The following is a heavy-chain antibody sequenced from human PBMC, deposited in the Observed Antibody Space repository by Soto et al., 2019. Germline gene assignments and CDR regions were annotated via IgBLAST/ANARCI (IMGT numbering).Heavy chain of an antibody. D-gene: IGHD3-10*01. Sequence: QITLKESGPTLVKPTQTLTLTCTFSGFSLPTSGVGVGWIRKPPGKALEWLASIYWDDDKRYSPSLESRLTIIKDTSRNMVVLIKTNTDPVDTATYYCAHRDIDTSGEFDYWGQGTLVTVSS. CDR3: AHRDIDTSGEFDY. J-gene: IGHJ4*02. V-gene: IGHV2-5*02. CDR1: GFSLPTSGVG. CDR2: IYWDDDK.